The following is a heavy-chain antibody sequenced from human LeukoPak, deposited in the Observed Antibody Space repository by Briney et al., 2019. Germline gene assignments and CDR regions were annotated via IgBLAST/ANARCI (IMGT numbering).Heavy chain of an antibody. J-gene: IGHJ4*02. V-gene: IGHV4-39*07. CDR1: GGSISSSSYY. Sequence: PSETLSLTCTVSGGSISSSSYYWGWIRQPPGKGLEWIGSIYYSGSTYYNPSLKSRVTISVDTSKNQLSLKLSSVTAADTAVYYCARVRRLGELSYFDYWGQGTLVTVSS. CDR2: IYYSGST. D-gene: IGHD3-16*02. CDR3: ARVRRLGELSYFDY.